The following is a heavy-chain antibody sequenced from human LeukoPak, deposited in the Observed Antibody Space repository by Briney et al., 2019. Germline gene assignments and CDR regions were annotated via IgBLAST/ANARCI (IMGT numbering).Heavy chain of an antibody. CDR1: GYTFTSYY. V-gene: IGHV1-46*01. D-gene: IGHD2-8*01. CDR2: INPSGGST. Sequence: GASVKVSCKASGYTFTSYYMHWVRQAPGQGLEWMGIINPSGGSTSYAQKFQGRVTMTRDTSTSTVYMELSSLRSEDTAVYYCARGRGDCSSGVCYTAYFYYGMDVWGQGTTVTVSS. J-gene: IGHJ6*02. CDR3: ARGRGDCSSGVCYTAYFYYGMDV.